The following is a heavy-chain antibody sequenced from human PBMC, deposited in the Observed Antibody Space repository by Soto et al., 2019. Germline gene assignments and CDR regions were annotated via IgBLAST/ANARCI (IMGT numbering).Heavy chain of an antibody. V-gene: IGHV3-7*01. J-gene: IGHJ4*02. CDR1: GFTFSSYW. CDR3: AGVEDWNDVPFDY. Sequence: EVQLVESGGGLVQPGGSLRLSCAASGFTFSSYWMSWVRQAPGKGLEWVANIKQDGSEKYYVDSVKGRFTISRDNAKNTLYLEMNSLSADDTAVYYCAGVEDWNDVPFDYWGQGTLVTVSS. D-gene: IGHD1-1*01. CDR2: IKQDGSEK.